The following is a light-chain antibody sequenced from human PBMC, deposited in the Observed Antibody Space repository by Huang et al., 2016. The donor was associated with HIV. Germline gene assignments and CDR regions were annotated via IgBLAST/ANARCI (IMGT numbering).Light chain of an antibody. CDR1: QSLLYNPNSKNY. CDR2: WSA. V-gene: IGKV4-1*01. J-gene: IGKJ4*01. Sequence: DIVMTQSPDSLSISPGERATINCKSSQSLLYNPNSKNYLAWFQKRPGQSPKLLFHWSASRQSGIPKRFSASGSGTDFTLTIDNLQTEDVAVYYCQQYYRNPRTFGRGTAVEI. CDR3: QQYYRNPRT.